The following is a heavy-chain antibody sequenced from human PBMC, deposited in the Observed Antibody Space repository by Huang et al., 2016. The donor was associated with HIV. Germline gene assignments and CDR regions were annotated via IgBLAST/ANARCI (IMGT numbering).Heavy chain of an antibody. V-gene: IGHV4-61*09. CDR1: GGPISSGNYF. J-gene: IGHJ4*02. CDR3: ARGFSRSFEHYFDS. D-gene: IGHD3-10*01. Sequence: QVQLQESGPRLVKPSQTLSLTCTVSGGPISSGNYFWSWIRQPVGSGLAWIGHLYTGGNTIYSPTLRRGSTTYSPALRSRVTISVDMSMNLFFLNLTSVTAADTAVYYCARGFSRSFEHYFDSWGQGTLVTVSS. CDR2: LYTGGNTIYSPTLRRGST.